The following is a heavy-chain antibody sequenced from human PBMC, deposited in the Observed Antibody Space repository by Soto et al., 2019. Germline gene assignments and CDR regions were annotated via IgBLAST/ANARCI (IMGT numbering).Heavy chain of an antibody. CDR1: GYTFTSYD. V-gene: IGHV1-8*01. CDR2: MNPNSGNT. CDR3: ARGRGSPFDFDY. Sequence: ASVKVSCKASGYTFTSYDINWVRQATGQGLEWMGWMNPNSGNTGYAQKFQGRVTMTRNTSISTAYMELSSLRSEDTAVYYCARGRGSPFDFDYWGQGTLFTASS. D-gene: IGHD6-6*01. J-gene: IGHJ4*02.